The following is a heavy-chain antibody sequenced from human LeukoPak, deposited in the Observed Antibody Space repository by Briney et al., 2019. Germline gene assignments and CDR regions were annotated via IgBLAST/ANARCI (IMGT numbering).Heavy chain of an antibody. J-gene: IGHJ6*03. V-gene: IGHV4-59*01. D-gene: IGHD3-22*01. CDR3: AGHYYDSSGYFLHYYYYMDV. CDR2: IYYSGST. Sequence: SETLSLTCTVSGGSISGYYWSWIRQPPGKGLEWIGYIYYSGSTNYNPSLKSRVTIPVDTSKNQFSLKLSSVTAADTAVYYCAGHYYDSSGYFLHYYYYMDVWGKGTTVTVSS. CDR1: GGSISGYY.